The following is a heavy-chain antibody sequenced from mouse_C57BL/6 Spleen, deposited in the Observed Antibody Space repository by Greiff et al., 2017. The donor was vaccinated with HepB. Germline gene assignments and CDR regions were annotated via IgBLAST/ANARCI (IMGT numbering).Heavy chain of an antibody. CDR3: ARDTTVTDAMDY. Sequence: QVQLKQPGAELVKPGASVKLSCKASGYTFTSYWMHWVKQRPGQGLEWIGMIHPNSGSTNYNEKFKSKATLTVDKSSSTAYMQLSSLTSEDSAVYYCARDTTVTDAMDYWGQGTSVTVSS. V-gene: IGHV1-64*01. CDR1: GYTFTSYW. D-gene: IGHD1-1*01. CDR2: IHPNSGST. J-gene: IGHJ4*01.